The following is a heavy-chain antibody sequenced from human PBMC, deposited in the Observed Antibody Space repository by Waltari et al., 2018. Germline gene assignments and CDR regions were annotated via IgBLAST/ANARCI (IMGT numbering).Heavy chain of an antibody. V-gene: IGHV4-31*03. CDR3: ARARAYSSSWYRSLVYFDY. CDR2: IYHSGST. CDR1: GGSISRGGYY. D-gene: IGHD6-13*01. J-gene: IGHJ4*02. Sequence: QVQLQESGPGLVKPSQTLSLTCTVSGGSISRGGYYWSWIRQHPGKGLEWIGYIYHSGSTYYNPSLKSRVTISVDRSKNQFSLKLSSVTAADTAVYYCARARAYSSSWYRSLVYFDYWGQGTLVTVSS.